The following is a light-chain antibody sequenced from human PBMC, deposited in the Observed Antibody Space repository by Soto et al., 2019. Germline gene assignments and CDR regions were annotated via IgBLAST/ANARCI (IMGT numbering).Light chain of an antibody. Sequence: DIVMTQSPDSLAVSLGERATINCKSSQSVLYSSNNKNYLAWYQQKPGEPPKLLIYWASTRESGVPDRFSGSGSGTDFTLTISSLQPEDAAVDYCQHYYNTPLTFGGGTKVEIK. J-gene: IGKJ4*01. CDR1: QSVLYSSNNKNY. CDR3: QHYYNTPLT. CDR2: WAS. V-gene: IGKV4-1*01.